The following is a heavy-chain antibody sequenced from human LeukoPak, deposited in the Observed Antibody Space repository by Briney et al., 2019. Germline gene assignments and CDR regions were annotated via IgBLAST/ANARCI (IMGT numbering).Heavy chain of an antibody. D-gene: IGHD6-6*01. CDR1: GYSISSGYY. CDR2: IYHSGGT. J-gene: IGHJ5*02. Sequence: SETLSLTCTVSGYSISSGYYWGWIRQPPGKGLEWIGSIYHSGGTYYNPSLKSRVTISVDTSKNQFSLKLSSVTAADTAVYYCARGIAARGKPDWFDPWGQGTLVTVSS. CDR3: ARGIAARGKPDWFDP. V-gene: IGHV4-38-2*02.